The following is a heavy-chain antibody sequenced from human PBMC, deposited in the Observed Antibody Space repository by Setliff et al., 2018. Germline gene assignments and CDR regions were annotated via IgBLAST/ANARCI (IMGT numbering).Heavy chain of an antibody. J-gene: IGHJ3*02. Sequence: PGGSLRLSCASSGFTFSDYSMNWVRRAPGKGLEWISSISSSSIYIAYADSVKGRFTISRDNARNSLYLQMNSLRVEDTAVYYCAKDKYSSGPDGFHIWGQGTMVTVSS. CDR3: AKDKYSSGPDGFHI. CDR2: ISSSSIYI. D-gene: IGHD3-22*01. V-gene: IGHV3-21*01. CDR1: GFTFSDYS.